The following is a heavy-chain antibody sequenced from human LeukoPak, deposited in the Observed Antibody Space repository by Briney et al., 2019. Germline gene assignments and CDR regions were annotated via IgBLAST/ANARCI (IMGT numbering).Heavy chain of an antibody. V-gene: IGHV3-49*04. J-gene: IGHJ4*02. CDR2: IRSKAYGGTT. D-gene: IGHD3-22*01. CDR3: TREAYDSSGYPYFDY. Sequence: GGSLRLSCTASGFTFGDYAMSWVRQAPGKGLEWVGFIRSKAYGGTTEYAASVKGRFTISRDDSKSIAYLQMNSLKTEDTAVYYCTREAYDSSGYPYFDYWGQGTPVTVSS. CDR1: GFTFGDYA.